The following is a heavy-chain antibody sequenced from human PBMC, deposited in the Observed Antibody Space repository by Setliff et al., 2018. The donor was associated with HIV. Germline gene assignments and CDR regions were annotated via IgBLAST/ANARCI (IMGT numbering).Heavy chain of an antibody. CDR1: GFLFSSYG. D-gene: IGHD3-16*01. CDR2: TSYDGYDK. V-gene: IGHV3-30*19. Sequence: GGSLRLSWAASGFLFSSYGMHWVRQAPGKGLEWVAVTSYDGYDKYYADSVKGRFTISRDNSRNTLFLQANSLRVEDTAVYYCARDGAGHRYMDFWGKGTTVTVSS. J-gene: IGHJ6*03. CDR3: ARDGAGHRYMDF.